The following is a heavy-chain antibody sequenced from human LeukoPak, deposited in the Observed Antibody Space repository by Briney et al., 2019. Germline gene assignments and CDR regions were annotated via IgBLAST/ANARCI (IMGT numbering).Heavy chain of an antibody. V-gene: IGHV4-4*09. CDR3: ARAPSPMYSSSAPLDY. D-gene: IGHD6-6*01. CDR1: GGSTSSDY. Sequence: SETLSLTCSVSGGSTSSDYWNWIRQPPGKGLEWLGYIYTSGNTDYNPSLKSRVTISVDTSKKQFSLKLRSVTAADTAVYYCARAPSPMYSSSAPLDYWGQGTLVIVSS. J-gene: IGHJ4*02. CDR2: IYTSGNT.